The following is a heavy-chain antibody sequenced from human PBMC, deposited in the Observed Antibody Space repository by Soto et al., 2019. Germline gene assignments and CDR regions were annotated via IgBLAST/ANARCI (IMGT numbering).Heavy chain of an antibody. CDR3: ARDHYYDSSGYYFHY. J-gene: IGHJ4*02. CDR1: GGTFSSYA. CDR2: IIPIFGTA. Sequence: SVKVSCKASGGTFSSYAISWVRQAPGQGLEWMGGIIPIFGTANYAQKFQGRVTITADESTSTAYMELSSLRSEATAVYYCARDHYYDSSGYYFHYWGQGTLVTVSS. D-gene: IGHD3-22*01. V-gene: IGHV1-69*13.